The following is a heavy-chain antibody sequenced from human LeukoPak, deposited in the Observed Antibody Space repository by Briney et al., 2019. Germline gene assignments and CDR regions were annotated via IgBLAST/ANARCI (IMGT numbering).Heavy chain of an antibody. CDR1: GYSFTGYY. CDR3: ARDAISRGIIDY. Sequence: ASVEASCKASGYSFTGYYVHWGRQAPGQGLEWMGWINPYSGGTNFAQKFQGRVTMTTDTSITTAYMELSRLTSDDTAVYYCARDAISRGIIDYWGQRTLVTVSS. V-gene: IGHV1-2*02. CDR2: INPYSGGT. D-gene: IGHD3-10*01. J-gene: IGHJ4*02.